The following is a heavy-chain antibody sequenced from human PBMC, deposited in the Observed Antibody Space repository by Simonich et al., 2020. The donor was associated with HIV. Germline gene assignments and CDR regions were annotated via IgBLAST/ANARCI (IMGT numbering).Heavy chain of an antibody. CDR2: INYSGRT. CDR1: FGSISGSY. Sequence: QVQLQESGPGLLKPSETLSLTCTVSFGSISGSYWNWLRQSPGKGLEWIGYINYSGRTNYTPPLKSRVTRSVDTSKKQFSLKLNSVTAADTAVYYCARRRLGGTIDYWGQGTLVTVSS. J-gene: IGHJ4*02. V-gene: IGHV4-59*08. CDR3: ARRRLGGTIDY. D-gene: IGHD1-26*01.